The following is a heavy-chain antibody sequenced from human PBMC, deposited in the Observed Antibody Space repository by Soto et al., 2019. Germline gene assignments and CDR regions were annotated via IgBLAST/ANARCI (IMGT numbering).Heavy chain of an antibody. Sequence: PSETLSLTCAVYGGSFSGYYWSWIRQPPGKGLEWIGEINHSGSTNYNPSLKSRVTISVDTSKNQFSLKLSSVTAADTAVYYCASPVGRDSSSSNYGMDVWGQGTTVTVSS. CDR3: ASPVGRDSSSSNYGMDV. CDR2: INHSGST. CDR1: GGSFSGYY. D-gene: IGHD6-13*01. V-gene: IGHV4-34*01. J-gene: IGHJ6*02.